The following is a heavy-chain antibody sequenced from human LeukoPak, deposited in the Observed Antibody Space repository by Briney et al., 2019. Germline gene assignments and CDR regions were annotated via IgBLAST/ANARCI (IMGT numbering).Heavy chain of an antibody. CDR2: MNPNSGNT. Sequence: ASVKVSCKASGYTFTSYDINWVRQATGQGLEWMGWMNPNSGNTGYAQKFQGRVTITRNTSISTAYMELSSLKSEDTAVNYCARVGPAGLDPWGQGTLVTVSS. J-gene: IGHJ5*02. V-gene: IGHV1-8*03. CDR3: ARVGPAGLDP. CDR1: GYTFTSYD.